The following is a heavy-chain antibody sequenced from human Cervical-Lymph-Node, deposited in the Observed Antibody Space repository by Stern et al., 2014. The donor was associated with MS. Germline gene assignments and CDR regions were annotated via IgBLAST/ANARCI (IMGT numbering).Heavy chain of an antibody. V-gene: IGHV3-30*03. J-gene: IGHJ4*02. CDR2: ISYDGNHK. Sequence: VHLVESGGGVVQPGRSLRLSCAASGFTFSSYGMHWVRQATGKGLEWVTVISYDGNHKYYAASVKGRFTISRDNSKNTLHLQMNSVTPDDTAIYYCARDYEDTSMLFDHWGQGTLVTVSS. D-gene: IGHD2-8*01. CDR1: GFTFSSYG. CDR3: ARDYEDTSMLFDH.